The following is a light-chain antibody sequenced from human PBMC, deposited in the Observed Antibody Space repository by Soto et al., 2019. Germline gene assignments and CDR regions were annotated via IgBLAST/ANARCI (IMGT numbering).Light chain of an antibody. CDR3: QSYDNSLSGSYV. V-gene: IGLV1-40*01. CDR1: SSNIGAGYE. CDR2: EDT. J-gene: IGLJ1*01. Sequence: QSVLTQPPSVSGAPGERVTISCTGSSSNIGAGYEVHWYQQLPGPSPKLLIYEDTDRPSGVPDRFSGSKSGTSASLAITGLLAEDEADYYCQSYDNSLSGSYVFGTGTKVTVL.